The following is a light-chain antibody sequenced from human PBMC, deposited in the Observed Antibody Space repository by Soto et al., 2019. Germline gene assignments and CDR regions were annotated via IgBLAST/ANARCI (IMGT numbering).Light chain of an antibody. Sequence: QSALTHPASVCGSPGQSITISCTGTSSDVGGYNYVSWYQQHPGKGPKLMIYEVSNRPSGVSNRFSGSKSGNTATLTISGLQAEDEADYYCSSYTSTTTRVFGTGTKVTVL. V-gene: IGLV2-14*03. CDR3: SSYTSTTTRV. CDR1: SSDVGGYNY. J-gene: IGLJ1*01. CDR2: EVS.